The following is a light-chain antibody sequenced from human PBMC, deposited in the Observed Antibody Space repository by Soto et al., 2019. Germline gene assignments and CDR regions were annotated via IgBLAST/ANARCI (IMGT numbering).Light chain of an antibody. CDR3: LVSYITAQV. Sequence: QAVGTQEPSLTVSPGGTVTLTCGSSTGAVTSGHYPYWFQQKPGQAPRTLIYDTSNRHSWTPARFSGSLLGGKAALTLSGAQPEDEAEYYCLVSYITAQVFGSGTKVTVL. J-gene: IGLJ1*01. CDR2: DTS. CDR1: TGAVTSGHY. V-gene: IGLV7-46*01.